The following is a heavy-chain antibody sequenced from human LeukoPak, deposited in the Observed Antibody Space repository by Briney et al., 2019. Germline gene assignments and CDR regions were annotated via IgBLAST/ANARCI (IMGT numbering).Heavy chain of an antibody. CDR1: GFTFSSYA. D-gene: IGHD6-13*01. J-gene: IGHJ4*02. CDR2: ISGSGGST. Sequence: GGSLRLPCAASGFTFSSYAMSWVRQAPGKGLEWVSAISGSGGSTYYADSVKGRFTISRDNSKNTLYLQMNSLRAEDTAVYYCAKDSTPLYSSSPFDYWGQGTLVTVSP. V-gene: IGHV3-23*01. CDR3: AKDSTPLYSSSPFDY.